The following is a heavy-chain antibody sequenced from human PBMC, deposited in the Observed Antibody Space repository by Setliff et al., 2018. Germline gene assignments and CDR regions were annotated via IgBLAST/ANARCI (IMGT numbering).Heavy chain of an antibody. Sequence: ASVKVSCKASGYTFTSYYMHWVRQAPGQGLEWMGSFDPVDGETIYAQKVQGRVTMTEDTSTDTAYMELSSLRSEDTAVYYCATGRGSLDYWGQGTLVTVSS. V-gene: IGHV1-24*01. J-gene: IGHJ4*02. CDR1: GYTFTSYY. D-gene: IGHD1-26*01. CDR3: ATGRGSLDY. CDR2: FDPVDGET.